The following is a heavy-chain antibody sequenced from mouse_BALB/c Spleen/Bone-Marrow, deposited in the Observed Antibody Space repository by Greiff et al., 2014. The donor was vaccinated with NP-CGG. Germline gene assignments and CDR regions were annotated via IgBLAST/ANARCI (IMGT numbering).Heavy chain of an antibody. D-gene: IGHD2-1*01. J-gene: IGHJ4*01. CDR1: GHTFTDYY. V-gene: IGHV1-19*01. Sequence: VQLQQSGPELVKPGASVKMSCKASGHTFTDYYMDWVKQSHGESFEWIGRVNPYNGGTSYNQKFKGKATLTVDRSSSTAYMELNSLTSEDSAVYYCAISPYGNFYAMDYWGQGTSVTVSS. CDR3: AISPYGNFYAMDY. CDR2: VNPYNGGT.